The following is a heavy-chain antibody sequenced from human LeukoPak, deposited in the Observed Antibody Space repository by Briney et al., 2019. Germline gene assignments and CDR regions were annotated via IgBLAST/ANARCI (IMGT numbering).Heavy chain of an antibody. V-gene: IGHV4-4*02. CDR3: ARNGYYSADY. CDR1: GGSIGDGYW. Sequence: SGTLSLTCAVSGGSIGDGYWWSWARQPPGKGLEWIGEIFKGGSANYNPSLKSRVTISMDKSKNQFSLRLSSVSAADTAVYYCARNGYYSADYWGQGTLVTVSS. J-gene: IGHJ4*02. CDR2: IFKGGSA. D-gene: IGHD4-17*01.